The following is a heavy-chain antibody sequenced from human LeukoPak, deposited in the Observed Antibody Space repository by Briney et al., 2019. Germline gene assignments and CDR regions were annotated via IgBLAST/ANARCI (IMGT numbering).Heavy chain of an antibody. J-gene: IGHJ4*02. V-gene: IGHV4-4*07. CDR3: ARVLGWAGFDY. D-gene: IGHD6-19*01. Sequence: SETLSLTCTVSGGSLSSFYWSWFRQPAGKGLEWIGRIYSCGSTNYNPSLKSRLTMSVDTSKNQFSLRLSSVTAADTAVYYCARVLGWAGFDYCGQGTLVTVSS. CDR1: GGSLSSFY. CDR2: IYSCGST.